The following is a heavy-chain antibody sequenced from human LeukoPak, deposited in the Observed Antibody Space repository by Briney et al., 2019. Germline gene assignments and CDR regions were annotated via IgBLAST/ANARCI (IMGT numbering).Heavy chain of an antibody. J-gene: IGHJ4*02. D-gene: IGHD3-22*01. CDR2: TTSSSSYI. CDR1: GFTFDDYG. V-gene: IGHV3-21*04. Sequence: GGSLRLSCAASGFTFDDYGMSWVRQAPGKGLEWVSSTTSSSSYIYYADSVKGRFTISRDNAKNSLYLQMNSLTAEDTALYYCARRLSSGYLFDYWGQGTLVTVSS. CDR3: ARRLSSGYLFDY.